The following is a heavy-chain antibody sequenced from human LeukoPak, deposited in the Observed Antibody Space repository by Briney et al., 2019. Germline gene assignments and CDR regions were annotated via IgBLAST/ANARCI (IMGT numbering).Heavy chain of an antibody. CDR1: GFTVSSNY. CDR3: ARGRKERDGELDY. Sequence: GGSLRLSCAASGFTVSSNYMSWVRQAPGKGLEWVSVIYSGGSTYYADSVKGRFTISRDNSKNTLYLQMNSLRAEDTAVYYCARGRKERDGELDYWGQGTLVTVSS. D-gene: IGHD5-24*01. V-gene: IGHV3-53*01. CDR2: IYSGGST. J-gene: IGHJ4*02.